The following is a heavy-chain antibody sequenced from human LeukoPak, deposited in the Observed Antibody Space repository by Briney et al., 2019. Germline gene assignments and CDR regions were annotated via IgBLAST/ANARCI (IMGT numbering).Heavy chain of an antibody. V-gene: IGHV4-34*01. D-gene: IGHD3-3*01. J-gene: IGHJ4*02. CDR1: GGSVSDYY. Sequence: SETLSLTCAVYGGSVSDYYWTWIRQPPGKGLEWIGEINQSGTTYYNTSLKSRVTISPNTSKNQVSLKLTSVTAADTAVYYCSLEWLHWGQGTLVTVSS. CDR3: SLEWLH. CDR2: INQSGTT.